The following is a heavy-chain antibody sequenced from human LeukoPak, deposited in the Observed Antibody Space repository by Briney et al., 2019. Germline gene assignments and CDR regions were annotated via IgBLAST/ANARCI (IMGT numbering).Heavy chain of an antibody. J-gene: IGHJ4*02. V-gene: IGHV3-23*01. CDR1: GFTFSSYA. D-gene: IGHD6-13*01. CDR2: ISGSGGST. Sequence: GGSLRLSCAASGFTFSSYATSWVRQAPGKGLEWVSAISGSGGSTYYADSVKGRFTTSRDNSKNTLYLQMNSLRAEDTAVYYCAKDGDSSPTRYWGQGTLVTVSS. CDR3: AKDGDSSPTRY.